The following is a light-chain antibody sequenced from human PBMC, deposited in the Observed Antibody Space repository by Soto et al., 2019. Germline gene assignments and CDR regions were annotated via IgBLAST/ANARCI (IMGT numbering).Light chain of an antibody. Sequence: DIQMTQSPSTLSASIGDRVTITCRASQTINTGLAWYQQKSGKAPKLLIYDVSNLEGGVPSRFSGSGSGTEFTLTISSLQLDDFATYHCQQSYSTPRTFGQGTKVEIK. J-gene: IGKJ1*01. CDR3: QQSYSTPRT. V-gene: IGKV1-5*01. CDR2: DVS. CDR1: QTINTG.